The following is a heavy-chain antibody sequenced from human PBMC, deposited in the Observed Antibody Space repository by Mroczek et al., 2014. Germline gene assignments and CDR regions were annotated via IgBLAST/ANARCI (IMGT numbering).Heavy chain of an antibody. CDR1: GLTFTDSF. Sequence: QVQLVGVWGGLGSSLEGSLRLSCAASGLTFTDSFMSWIRQAPREGLEWLSYISNTGNTIYYADSVKGRFTISRDNAKNSLYLQMNSLRAEDTAVYYCAIVSGRSYHEYLPHWGQGTLVTVSS. CDR2: ISNTGNTI. J-gene: IGHJ1*01. CDR3: AIVSGRSYHEYLPH. D-gene: IGHD1-26*01. V-gene: IGHV3-11*01.